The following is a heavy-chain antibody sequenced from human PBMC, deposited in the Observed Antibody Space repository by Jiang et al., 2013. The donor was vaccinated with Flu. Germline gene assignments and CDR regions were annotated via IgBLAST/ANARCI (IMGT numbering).Heavy chain of an antibody. V-gene: IGHV4-59*01. CDR3: ARDEVVPAARKSGYYYYYMDV. J-gene: IGHJ6*03. D-gene: IGHD2-2*01. Sequence: SLKSRVTISVDTSKNQFSLKLSSVTAADTAVYYCARDEVVPAARKSGYYYYYMDVWGKGTTVTVSS.